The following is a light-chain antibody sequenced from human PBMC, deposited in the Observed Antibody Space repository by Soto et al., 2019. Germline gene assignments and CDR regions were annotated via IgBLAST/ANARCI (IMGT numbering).Light chain of an antibody. CDR2: FGS. CDR3: MQTLQTPLT. Sequence: DIVMPQSPLSLPVTPGEPASISCRSSQSLLHSSGHNCLDWYLQKPGQSPQLLIYFGSNRDSGVPDRFSGSGSGTDFTLKISRVEAEDVGLYYCMQTLQTPLTFGGGTKVEIK. J-gene: IGKJ4*01. V-gene: IGKV2-28*01. CDR1: QSLLHSSGHNC.